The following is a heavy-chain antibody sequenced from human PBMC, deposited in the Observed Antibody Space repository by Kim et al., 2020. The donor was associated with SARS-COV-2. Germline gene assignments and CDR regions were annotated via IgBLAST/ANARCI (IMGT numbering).Heavy chain of an antibody. CDR1: GFTFSSYS. V-gene: IGHV3-21*01. CDR3: ARESLAAAGTDFDY. D-gene: IGHD6-13*01. Sequence: GGSLRLSCAASGFTFSSYSMNWVRQAPGKGLEWVSSISSSSSYIYYADSVKGRFTISRDNAKNSLYLQMNSLRAEDTAVYYCARESLAAAGTDFDYWAQGTLVTVSS. J-gene: IGHJ4*02. CDR2: ISSSSSYI.